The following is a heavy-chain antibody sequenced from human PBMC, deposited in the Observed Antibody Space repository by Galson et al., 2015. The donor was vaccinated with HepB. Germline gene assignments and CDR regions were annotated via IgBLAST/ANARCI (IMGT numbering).Heavy chain of an antibody. V-gene: IGHV3-30-3*01. J-gene: IGHJ6*02. Sequence: SLRLSCAASGFTFSSYAMHWVRQAPGKGLEWVAVISYDGSNKYYADSVKGRFTISRDNSKNTLYLQMNSLRAEDTAVYYCARDLRVRITMVRGVYYYGMDVWGQGTTVTVSS. CDR2: ISYDGSNK. CDR3: ARDLRVRITMVRGVYYYGMDV. D-gene: IGHD3-10*01. CDR1: GFTFSSYA.